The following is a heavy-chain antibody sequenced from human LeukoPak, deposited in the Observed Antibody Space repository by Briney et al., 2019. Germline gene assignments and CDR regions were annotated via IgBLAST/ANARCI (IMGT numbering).Heavy chain of an antibody. CDR3: ARQKPDYYDSSGSQRVAFDI. Sequence: SETLSLTCTVSGGSISSYYWSWIRQPPGKGLEWIGYIYYSGSTNYNPSLKSRVTISVDTSKNQFSLKLSSVTAADTAVYYCARQKPDYYDSSGSQRVAFDIWGQGTMVTVSS. J-gene: IGHJ3*02. D-gene: IGHD3-22*01. CDR2: IYYSGST. CDR1: GGSISSYY. V-gene: IGHV4-59*08.